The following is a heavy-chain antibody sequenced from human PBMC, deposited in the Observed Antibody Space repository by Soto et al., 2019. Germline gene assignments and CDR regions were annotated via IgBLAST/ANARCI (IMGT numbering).Heavy chain of an antibody. D-gene: IGHD3-16*01. CDR1: GYTFTNYG. CDR3: GRDLKSSGGSGYCLH. CDR2: VSAYNGNT. J-gene: IGHJ1*01. V-gene: IGHV1-18*01. Sequence: QVQLVQSGAEVKKPGASVKVSCKASGYTFTNYGISWVRQAPGQGLQWMGWVSAYNGNTNYAQKVQDRVTMTTDTATCTAYMELRSLRSDDTAVYYCGRDLKSSGGSGYCLHWGQGTLVTVSS.